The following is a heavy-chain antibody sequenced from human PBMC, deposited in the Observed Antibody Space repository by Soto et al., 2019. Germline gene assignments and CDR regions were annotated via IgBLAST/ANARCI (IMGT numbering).Heavy chain of an antibody. CDR2: LSSDGFGA. D-gene: IGHD3-16*01. CDR1: DFSLSPYW. Sequence: PGGSLRLSCAASDFSLSPYWMHWVRQVPGRGLEWVARLSSDGFGAAYADSVKGRFFISRDIARNTLSLQMNSLRADDTAVYYCARDLGGPDYWGQGTLVTVSS. CDR3: ARDLGGPDY. J-gene: IGHJ4*02. V-gene: IGHV3-74*03.